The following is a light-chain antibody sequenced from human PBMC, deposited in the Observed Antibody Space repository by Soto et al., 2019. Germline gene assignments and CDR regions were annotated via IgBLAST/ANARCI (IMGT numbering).Light chain of an antibody. V-gene: IGLV2-8*01. CDR1: SSDVGAYIF. J-gene: IGLJ1*01. CDR3: VSFAGGTYV. CDR2: DVN. Sequence: QSVLTQPPSASGSPGQSVTISCTGTSSDVGAYIFVSWYQQHPGKAPKLMIYDVNRRPSGVPDRFSGSKSGNTASLTVSGLQAEAEADYYCVSFAGGTYVFGTGTKVTVL.